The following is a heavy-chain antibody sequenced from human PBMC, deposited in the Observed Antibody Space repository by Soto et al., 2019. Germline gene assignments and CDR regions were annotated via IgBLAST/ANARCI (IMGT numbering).Heavy chain of an antibody. CDR2: IVVGSGNT. J-gene: IGHJ6*02. CDR3: AAGITYYYGSGSYNYGMDV. V-gene: IGHV1-58*02. Sequence: QMQQVQSGPEVKKPGTSVKVSCKASGFTFTSSAMQWVRQARGQRLEWIGWIVVGSGNTNYAQKFQERVTITRDMSTSTAYMELSSLRSEDTAVYYCAAGITYYYGSGSYNYGMDVWGQGTTVTVSS. D-gene: IGHD3-10*01. CDR1: GFTFTSSA.